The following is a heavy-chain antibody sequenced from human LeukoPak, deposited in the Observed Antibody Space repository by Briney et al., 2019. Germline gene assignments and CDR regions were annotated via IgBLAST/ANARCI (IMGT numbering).Heavy chain of an antibody. CDR2: INHSGST. V-gene: IGHV4-34*01. CDR1: GGSFSGYY. CDR3: ARVARGYSYGDLDY. D-gene: IGHD5-18*01. J-gene: IGHJ4*02. Sequence: SETLSLTCAVYGGSFSGYYWSWIRQPPGKGLEWIGEINHSGSTNYNRSLKSRVTISVDTSKNQFSLKLSSVTAADTAVYYCARVARGYSYGDLDYWGQGTLVTVSS.